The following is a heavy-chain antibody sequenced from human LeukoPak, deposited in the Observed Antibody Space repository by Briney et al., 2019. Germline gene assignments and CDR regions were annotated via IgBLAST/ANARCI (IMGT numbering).Heavy chain of an antibody. D-gene: IGHD6-13*01. Sequence: PGGSLRLSCAASGFTFGSFWMTWVRQAPGKGLEWVANIKEDASEKNYVDSVKGRFTISRDNAKNSLYLQMNSLRAEDTALYYCARDISAAGLLDHWGQGSLVTVSS. CDR2: IKEDASEK. J-gene: IGHJ4*02. CDR3: ARDISAAGLLDH. CDR1: GFTFGSFW. V-gene: IGHV3-7*01.